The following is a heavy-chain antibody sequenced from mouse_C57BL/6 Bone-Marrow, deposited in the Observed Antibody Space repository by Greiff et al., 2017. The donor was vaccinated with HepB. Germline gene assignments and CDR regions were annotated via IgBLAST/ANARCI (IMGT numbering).Heavy chain of an antibody. V-gene: IGHV5-4*01. CDR3: ARGPQGNWYFDV. J-gene: IGHJ1*03. Sequence: EVHLVESGGGLVKPGGSLKLSCAASGFTFSSYAMSWVRQTPEKRLEWVATISDGGSYTYYPDNVKGRFTISRDNAKNNLYLQMSHLKSEGTAMYYCARGPQGNWYFDVWGTGTTVTVSS. CDR1: GFTFSSYA. CDR2: ISDGGSYT.